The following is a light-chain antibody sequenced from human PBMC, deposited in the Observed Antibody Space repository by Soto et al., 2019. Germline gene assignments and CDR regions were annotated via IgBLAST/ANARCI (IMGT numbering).Light chain of an antibody. J-gene: IGLJ2*01. CDR1: RSNIGAGFD. CDR3: QSYDNRLSGSVV. Sequence: QSVLTQPPSVSGAPGQTVTISCAGSRSNIGAGFDVHWYQHFPGKVPQLVIYGNTNRPSGIPERFYAPKSGNSASLTIAGLQAEDEADFYCQSYDNRLSGSVVFGGGTKLTVL. V-gene: IGLV1-40*01. CDR2: GNT.